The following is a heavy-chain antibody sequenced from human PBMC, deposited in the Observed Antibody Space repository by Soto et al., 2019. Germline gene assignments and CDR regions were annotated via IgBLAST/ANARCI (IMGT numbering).Heavy chain of an antibody. D-gene: IGHD5-18*01. CDR1: GFTFSSYA. Sequence: GGSLRLSCAASGFTFSSYAMSWVRQAPGKGLEWVSAISGSGGSTYYADSVKGRFTISRDNSKNTLYLQMNSLRAEDTAVYYCAKDPAAFIAGSYGYWGQGTLVTVSS. J-gene: IGHJ4*02. V-gene: IGHV3-23*01. CDR3: AKDPAAFIAGSYGY. CDR2: ISGSGGST.